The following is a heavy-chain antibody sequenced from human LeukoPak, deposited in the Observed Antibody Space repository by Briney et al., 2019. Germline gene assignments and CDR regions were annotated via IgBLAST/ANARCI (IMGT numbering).Heavy chain of an antibody. Sequence: PGGSLRLSCAASGFTFSSYWMSWVRQAPGKGLEWVSSISSRTNYIYHADSVKGRFTISRDNAKNSLDLQMNSLRAEDTAVYYCAKVGYYYDSSGYYGGGYFDYWGQGTLVTVSS. D-gene: IGHD3-22*01. J-gene: IGHJ4*02. CDR2: ISSRTNYI. CDR1: GFTFSSYW. V-gene: IGHV3-21*01. CDR3: AKVGYYYDSSGYYGGGYFDY.